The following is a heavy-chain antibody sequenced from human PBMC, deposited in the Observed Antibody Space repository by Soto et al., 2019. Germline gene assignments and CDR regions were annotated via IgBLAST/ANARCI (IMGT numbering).Heavy chain of an antibody. J-gene: IGHJ6*02. CDR2: IYYSGST. Sequence: QLQLQESGPGLVKPSETLSLTCTVSGGSISSSSDYWGWIRQPPGKGLEWMGSIYYSGSTYYNRSLKSRVTISVDTAKNQFSLKLSSVTAADTAVYYCARLGAFYSSSWNYYYYGMDVWGQGTTVTVSS. CDR1: GGSISSSSDY. D-gene: IGHD6-13*01. V-gene: IGHV4-39*01. CDR3: ARLGAFYSSSWNYYYYGMDV.